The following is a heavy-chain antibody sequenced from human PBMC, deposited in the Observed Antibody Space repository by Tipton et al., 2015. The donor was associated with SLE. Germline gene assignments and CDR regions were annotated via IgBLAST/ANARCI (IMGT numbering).Heavy chain of an antibody. Sequence: GSLRLSCAASGFIFDDYAMHWVRQDPGKGLEWVSLISADGGSANYADSVKGRFTISRDHSKDSLFLQMNSLTTEDTALYYCAKEGPGSLDYWGPGTLVTVSS. J-gene: IGHJ4*02. D-gene: IGHD6-13*01. V-gene: IGHV3-43*02. CDR2: ISADGGSA. CDR1: GFIFDDYA. CDR3: AKEGPGSLDY.